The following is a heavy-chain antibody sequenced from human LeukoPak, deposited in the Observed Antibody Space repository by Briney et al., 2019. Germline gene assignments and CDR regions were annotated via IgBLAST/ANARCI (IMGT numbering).Heavy chain of an antibody. J-gene: IGHJ4*02. CDR2: ISGSGGST. V-gene: IGHV3-23*01. D-gene: IGHD5-18*01. CDR1: GFTFSSYA. Sequence: PGGSLKPPCGASGFTFSSYAMNWVRQAPGEGLERVSAISGSGGSTYYADSVKGRFTISRDNSKNTLYLQMNRLRAEDTAVYYCAKLQLWSPDYWGQGTLVTVSS. CDR3: AKLQLWSPDY.